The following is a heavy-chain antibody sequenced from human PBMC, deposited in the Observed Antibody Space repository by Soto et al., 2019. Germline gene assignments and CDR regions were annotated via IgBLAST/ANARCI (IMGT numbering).Heavy chain of an antibody. CDR1: VASITSYY. D-gene: IGHD6-13*01. CDR2: IYYSGST. Sequence: SATISLTCTLCVASITSYYWNWIVDPPGKVLEWIGYIYYSGSTNYNPSLKSRVTISLDTSKNQFSLKLSSVTAADTAVYYCASSNIAAAGFYYYGMDVWGRGTTVT. J-gene: IGHJ6*02. CDR3: ASSNIAAAGFYYYGMDV. V-gene: IGHV4-59*01.